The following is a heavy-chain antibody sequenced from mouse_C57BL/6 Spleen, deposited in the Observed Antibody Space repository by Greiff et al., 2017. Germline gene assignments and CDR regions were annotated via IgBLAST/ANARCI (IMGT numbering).Heavy chain of an antibody. Sequence: VQLKESGPELVKPGASVKISCKASGYSFTGYYMNWVKQSPEKSLEWIGEINPSTGGTTYNQKFKAKATLTVDKSSSTAYMQLKSLTSEDSAVYYCATTGDYYCDYWGQGTTLTVSS. CDR1: GYSFTGYY. D-gene: IGHD1-1*01. CDR2: INPSTGGT. J-gene: IGHJ2*01. CDR3: ATTGDYYCDY. V-gene: IGHV1-42*01.